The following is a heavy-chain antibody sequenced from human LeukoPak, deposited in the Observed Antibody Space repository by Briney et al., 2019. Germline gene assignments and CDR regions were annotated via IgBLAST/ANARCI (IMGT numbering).Heavy chain of an antibody. Sequence: GASVKVSCKASGYTFTGYYMHWVRQAPGQGLEWMGWINPNSGGTNYAPKFQGGVTMTSDTSLNTVYIEVRGLRSDDTAVYYCARDLPRRNNWYSDAFDIWGQGTMVTVSS. CDR1: GYTFTGYY. J-gene: IGHJ3*02. CDR3: ARDLPRRNNWYSDAFDI. D-gene: IGHD6-13*01. V-gene: IGHV1-2*02. CDR2: INPNSGGT.